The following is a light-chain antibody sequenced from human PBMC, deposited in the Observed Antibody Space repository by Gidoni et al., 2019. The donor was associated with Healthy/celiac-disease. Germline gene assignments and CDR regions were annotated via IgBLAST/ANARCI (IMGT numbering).Light chain of an antibody. J-gene: IGKJ4*01. CDR1: QSVSSY. CDR3: QQRSNCPT. V-gene: IGKV3-11*01. CDR2: DAS. Sequence: EIVLKQSPATLSLSPGDRASLSCRASQSVSSYLAWYPQKPGHAPRLLIYDASNRATGIPAWFSGSGSATDFPPTISLLQPEYFAFYYCQQRSNCPTFGGGTKVEIK.